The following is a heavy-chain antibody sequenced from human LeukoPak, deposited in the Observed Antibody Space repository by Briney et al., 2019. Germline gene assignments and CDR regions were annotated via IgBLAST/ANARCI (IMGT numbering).Heavy chain of an antibody. J-gene: IGHJ4*02. CDR1: GFTFSSYE. V-gene: IGHV3-48*03. CDR2: ISSSGSTI. CDR3: ARDRGDYGDYYFDY. Sequence: GGSLRLSCAASGFTFSSYEMNWVRQAPGKGLEWVSYISSSGSTIYYADSVKGRFTISRDNAKNSLYLQMNSLRAEDTAVYYCARDRGDYGDYYFDYWGQGTLVTVSS. D-gene: IGHD4-17*01.